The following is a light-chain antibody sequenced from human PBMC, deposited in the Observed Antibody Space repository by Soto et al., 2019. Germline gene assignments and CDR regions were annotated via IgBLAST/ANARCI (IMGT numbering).Light chain of an antibody. CDR2: GAS. CDR3: RQYGSSPWT. CDR1: QSVSSSY. J-gene: IGKJ1*01. Sequence: EMVLTQSPGTLSLSPGERATLSCRASQSVSSSYLAWYQQKPGQAPRLLIYGASSRATGIPDRFSGSGSGTDFTLTISRLEPEDFAVYYCRQYGSSPWTFGQGTKVDIK. V-gene: IGKV3-20*01.